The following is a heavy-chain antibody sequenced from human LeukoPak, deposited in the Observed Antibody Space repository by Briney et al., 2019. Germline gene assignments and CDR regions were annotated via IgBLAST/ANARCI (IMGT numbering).Heavy chain of an antibody. CDR2: ISWNSGKI. CDR1: GFTFDDYA. D-gene: IGHD4-17*01. J-gene: IGHJ3*02. Sequence: GGSLRLSCAASGFTFDDYAMHWVRQAPGKGLEWVSGISWNSGKIGYADSVKGRCTISRDNAQSSLYLQMNSLRAEDMASNYCERARSYGHYTGIHFDMWGEGTMVTVSS. V-gene: IGHV3-9*03. CDR3: ERARSYGHYTGIHFDM.